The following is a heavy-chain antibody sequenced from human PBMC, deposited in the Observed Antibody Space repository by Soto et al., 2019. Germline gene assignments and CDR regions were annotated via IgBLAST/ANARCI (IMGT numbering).Heavy chain of an antibody. Sequence: EVQLVESGGGLVQPGGSLRLSCAASGFTFSSYSMNWVRQAPGKGLEWVSYISSSSSTIYYADSVKGRFTISRDNAKNSLYLQMNSLRAEDTAVYYCARDPGNPYCGGDCYPQVIDYWGQGTLVTVSS. J-gene: IGHJ4*02. D-gene: IGHD2-21*02. CDR2: ISSSSSTI. CDR1: GFTFSSYS. CDR3: ARDPGNPYCGGDCYPQVIDY. V-gene: IGHV3-48*01.